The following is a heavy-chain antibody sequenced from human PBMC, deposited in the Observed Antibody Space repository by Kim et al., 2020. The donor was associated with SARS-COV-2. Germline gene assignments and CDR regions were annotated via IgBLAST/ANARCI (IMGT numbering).Heavy chain of an antibody. D-gene: IGHD6-13*01. Sequence: SYSPSFQGQVTTPADKSISTAYLQWSSLKASDTAMYYCARSSSSWYEIDYWGQGTLVTVSS. V-gene: IGHV5-51*01. CDR3: ARSSSSWYEIDY. J-gene: IGHJ4*02.